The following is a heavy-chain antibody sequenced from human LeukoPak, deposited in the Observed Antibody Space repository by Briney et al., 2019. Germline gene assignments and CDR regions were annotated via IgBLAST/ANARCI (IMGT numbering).Heavy chain of an antibody. CDR1: GFTFNRYN. D-gene: IGHD2-8*01. J-gene: IGHJ5*02. CDR3: ARGADGVSSNARGWFDP. CDR2: ISTSSSYI. V-gene: IGHV3-21*01. Sequence: GGSLRLSCAASGFTFNRYNMNWVRRAPGKGLEWVSSISTSSSYIYYADSVRGRFTISRDNAKNSLYLQMNSLRAEATAVYSCARGADGVSSNARGWFDPWGQGTLVTVSS.